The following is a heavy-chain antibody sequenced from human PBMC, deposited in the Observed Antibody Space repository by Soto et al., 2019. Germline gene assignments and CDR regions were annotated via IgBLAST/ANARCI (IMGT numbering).Heavy chain of an antibody. CDR2: ISAYNGNT. J-gene: IGHJ4*02. D-gene: IGHD6-19*01. CDR1: GYTFTSYG. CDR3: ARAGREKQWLVRRGLDY. Sequence: QVQLVQSGAEVKKPGASVKVSCKASGYTFTSYGISWVRQAPGQGLEWMGWISAYNGNTNYAKKLQGRVTMTTDRSTSTAYMELRSLRSDETAVYYCARAGREKQWLVRRGLDYWGQGTLVTVSS. V-gene: IGHV1-18*01.